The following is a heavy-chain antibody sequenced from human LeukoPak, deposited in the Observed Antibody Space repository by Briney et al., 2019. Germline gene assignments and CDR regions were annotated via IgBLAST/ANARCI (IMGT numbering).Heavy chain of an antibody. CDR2: IKQDGSEK. D-gene: IGHD6-13*01. Sequence: HPGGCPRLPCAGSGFPLYSFLLGLGPPAPGEGAGWVGNIKQDGSEKYYVDSVKGRFTISRDNAKNSLYLQMSSLRAEDTAMYFCARDYQQLAPPGAHWGQGTLVTVSS. J-gene: IGHJ4*02. V-gene: IGHV3-7*01. CDR1: GFPLYSFL. CDR3: ARDYQQLAPPGAH.